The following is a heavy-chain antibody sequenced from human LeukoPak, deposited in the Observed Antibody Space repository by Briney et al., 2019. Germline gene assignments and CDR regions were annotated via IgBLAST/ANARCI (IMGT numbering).Heavy chain of an antibody. CDR3: ARSGYSGSSQFDY. CDR1: GGTFSSYA. J-gene: IGHJ4*02. V-gene: IGHV1-69*05. D-gene: IGHD1-26*01. CDR2: IIPIFGTA. Sequence: GASVKVSCKASGGTFSSYAISWVRQAPGQGLEWMGGIIPIFGTANCAQKFQGRVTITRDTSASTAYMELNSLRSEDTAVFYCARSGYSGSSQFDYWGQGTLVTVSS.